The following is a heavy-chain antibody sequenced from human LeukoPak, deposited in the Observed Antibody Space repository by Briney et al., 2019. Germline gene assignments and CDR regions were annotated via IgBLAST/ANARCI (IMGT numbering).Heavy chain of an antibody. V-gene: IGHV4-4*02. CDR3: ARDCYLYAFDI. CDR1: GGSISSTNW. J-gene: IGHJ3*02. CDR2: IYHSGST. D-gene: IGHD3-10*01. Sequence: MSSGTLSLTCAVSGGSISSTNWWSWVRQAPGKGLEWIGEIYHSGSTNYNPSLKSRVTISVDTSKNQFSLKLSSVTAADTAVYYCARDCYLYAFDIWGQGTMVTVSS.